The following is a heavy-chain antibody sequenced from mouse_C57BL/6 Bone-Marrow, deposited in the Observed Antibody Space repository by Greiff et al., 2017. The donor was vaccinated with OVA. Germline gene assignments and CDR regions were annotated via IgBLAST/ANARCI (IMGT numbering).Heavy chain of an antibody. CDR3: ATKSPITTVVATEIYFDV. D-gene: IGHD1-1*01. Sequence: VQLQQSGPELVKPGASVKISCKASGYSFTDYNMNWVKQSNGKSLEWIGVINPNYGTTSYNQKFKGKATLTVDQSSSTAYMQLNSLTSEDSAVYYCATKSPITTVVATEIYFDVWGTGTTVTVSS. CDR1: GYSFTDYN. CDR2: INPNYGTT. V-gene: IGHV1-39*01. J-gene: IGHJ1*03.